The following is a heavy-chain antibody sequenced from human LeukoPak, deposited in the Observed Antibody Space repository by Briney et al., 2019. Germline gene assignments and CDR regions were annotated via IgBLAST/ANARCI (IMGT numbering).Heavy chain of an antibody. D-gene: IGHD3-9*01. CDR3: ARDMVRLQHDW. Sequence: GGSLRLSCAASGFTFSRYRMSWVRQAPGKGLEWVADIMEDGSEQYYVDSVKGRLTISRDNAKNSLYLQMNSLRAGDTAVYYFARDMVRLQHDWGGEGTPVTV. CDR2: IMEDGSEQ. V-gene: IGHV3-7*04. J-gene: IGHJ4*02. CDR1: GFTFSRYR.